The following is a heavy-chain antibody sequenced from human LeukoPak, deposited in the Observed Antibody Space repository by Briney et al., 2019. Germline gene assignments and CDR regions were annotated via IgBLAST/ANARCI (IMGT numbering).Heavy chain of an antibody. CDR2: INHSGST. V-gene: IGHV4-34*01. J-gene: IGHJ4*02. Sequence: SETLSLTCAVYGGSFSGYYWSWIRQPPGKGLEWIGEINHSGSTYYNPSLKSRVTISVDTSKNQFSLKLSSVTAADTAVYYCARHWSPMIVVAVDYWGQGTLVTVSS. CDR1: GGSFSGYY. D-gene: IGHD3-22*01. CDR3: ARHWSPMIVVAVDY.